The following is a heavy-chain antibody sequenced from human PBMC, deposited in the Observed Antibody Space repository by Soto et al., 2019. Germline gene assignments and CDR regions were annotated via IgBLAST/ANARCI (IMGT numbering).Heavy chain of an antibody. CDR2: ISAYNGNT. CDR3: ARDTFRGYDYVWGSYRYGYFDY. V-gene: IGHV1-18*01. D-gene: IGHD3-16*02. CDR1: GDTFTSYG. J-gene: IGHJ4*02. Sequence: GASVKVSCKASGDTFTSYGISWVRQAPGQGLEWMGWISAYNGNTNYAQKLQGRVTMTTDTSTSTAYMELRSLRSDDTAVYYCARDTFRGYDYVWGSYRYGYFDYWGQGTLVTVSS.